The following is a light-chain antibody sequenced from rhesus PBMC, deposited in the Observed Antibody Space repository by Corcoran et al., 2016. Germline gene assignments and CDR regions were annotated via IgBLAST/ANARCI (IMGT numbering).Light chain of an antibody. CDR1: QSFSRY. CDR3: QQYYSYPFT. Sequence: DIKMTKSTSYLSASVGETVTITCRSIQSFSRYLACYQQKPGKAPKLLIYSAISLQYGVPSRFSGSKYGTDFTLTISSLQPEDIASYYCQQYYSYPFTFGPGTKLDIK. CDR2: SAI. J-gene: IGKJ3*01. V-gene: IGKV1-46*01.